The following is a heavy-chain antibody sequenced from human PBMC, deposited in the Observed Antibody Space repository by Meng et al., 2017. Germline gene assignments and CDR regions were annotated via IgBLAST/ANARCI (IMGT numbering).Heavy chain of an antibody. CDR2: INPKSEDT. D-gene: IGHD6-25*01. Sequence: LVQPGGEMQKPGAPVKCSCTPSGYSFPDYYTNWVRRAHEHGLGWMGRINPKSEDTHYDQKFQARVTMTGDTSISTAYMELSGLRSDDTAMYYCARDEDISAAGKLFGDYWGQGTLVTVSS. CDR3: ARDEDISAAGKLFGDY. J-gene: IGHJ4*02. CDR1: GYSFPDYY. V-gene: IGHV1-2*06.